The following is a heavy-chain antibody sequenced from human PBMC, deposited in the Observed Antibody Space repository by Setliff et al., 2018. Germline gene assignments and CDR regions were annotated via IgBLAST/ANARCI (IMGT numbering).Heavy chain of an antibody. CDR3: ARAFTYYNFWSGYGYGMDV. CDR1: GGSISDIGYY. J-gene: IGHJ6*02. D-gene: IGHD3-3*01. CDR2: IFPSGST. V-gene: IGHV4-39*07. Sequence: SETLSLTCTVSGGSISDIGYYWGWIRQSPGKGLEWIGRIFPSGSTNYNPSLKSRVTISVDTSKNQFSLKLSSVTAADTAVYYCARAFTYYNFWSGYGYGMDVWGQGTTVTVSS.